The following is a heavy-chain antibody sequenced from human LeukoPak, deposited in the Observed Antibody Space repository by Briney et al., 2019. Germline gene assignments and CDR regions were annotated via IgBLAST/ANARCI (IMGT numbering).Heavy chain of an antibody. CDR2: MYATGTT. D-gene: IGHD6-13*01. Sequence: KSSETLSLTCTVSDTSINTYYWSWIRQPAGKGLEWIGHMYATGTTNYNPSLKSRVTISVDTSKNQFSLKLSSVTAADTAVYYCARRRIAAAGTRYYYYMDVWGKGTTVTISS. CDR3: ARRRIAAAGTRYYYYMDV. V-gene: IGHV4-4*07. J-gene: IGHJ6*03. CDR1: DTSINTYY.